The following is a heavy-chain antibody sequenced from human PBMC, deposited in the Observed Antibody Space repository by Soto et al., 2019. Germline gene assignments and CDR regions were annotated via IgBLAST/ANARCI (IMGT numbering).Heavy chain of an antibody. CDR3: AKSPSVLQTHFDY. D-gene: IGHD2-15*01. CDR2: ISGSGGST. Sequence: LRLSCAASGFTFSSYAMSWVRQAPGKGLEWVSAISGSGGSTYYADSVKGRFTISRDNSKNTLYLQMNSLRAEDTAVYYCAKSPSVLQTHFDYWGQGTLVTVSS. V-gene: IGHV3-23*01. J-gene: IGHJ4*02. CDR1: GFTFSSYA.